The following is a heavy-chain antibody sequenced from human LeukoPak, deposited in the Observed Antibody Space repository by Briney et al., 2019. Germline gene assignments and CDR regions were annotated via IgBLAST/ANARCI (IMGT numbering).Heavy chain of an antibody. V-gene: IGHV3-21*01. CDR3: AREAGYSSSWYYFDY. Sequence: PGGSLRLSCAASGFTFSSYSMNWVRQAPGKGLEWVSSISSSSSYIYYADSVKGRFTISRDSAKNSLYLQMNSLRAEDTAVYYCAREAGYSSSWYYFDYWGQGTLVTVSS. J-gene: IGHJ4*02. CDR2: ISSSSSYI. CDR1: GFTFSSYS. D-gene: IGHD6-13*01.